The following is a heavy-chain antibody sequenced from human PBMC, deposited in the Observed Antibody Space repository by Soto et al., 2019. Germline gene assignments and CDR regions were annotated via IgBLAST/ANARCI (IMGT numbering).Heavy chain of an antibody. V-gene: IGHV3-23*01. Sequence: GGSLILSCAASGFTFTSYAMSWVRHVPGKGLEWVSGISGSGGSTYYADSVKGRFTISRDNSKNTLYLQMNSLRAEDTAVYYCTKPFGRGVVPAAAYWGQGTLVTVSS. CDR2: ISGSGGST. D-gene: IGHD2-2*01. CDR3: TKPFGRGVVPAAAY. J-gene: IGHJ4*02. CDR1: GFTFTSYA.